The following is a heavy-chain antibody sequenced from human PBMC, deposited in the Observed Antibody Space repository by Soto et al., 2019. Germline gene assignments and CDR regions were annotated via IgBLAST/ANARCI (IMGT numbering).Heavy chain of an antibody. J-gene: IGHJ6*02. CDR1: GGSVSSGSYY. Sequence: SETLSLTCTVSGGSVSSGSYYWSWIRQPPGKGLEWIGYIYYSGSTNYNPSLKSRVTISVDTSKNQFSLKLSSVTAADTAVYYCARDNDSGWELLGDGMDVWGQGTTVTVSS. CDR3: ARDNDSGWELLGDGMDV. CDR2: IYYSGST. V-gene: IGHV4-61*01. D-gene: IGHD1-26*01.